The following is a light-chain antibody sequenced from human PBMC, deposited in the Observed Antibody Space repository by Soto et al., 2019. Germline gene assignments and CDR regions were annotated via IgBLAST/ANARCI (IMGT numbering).Light chain of an antibody. CDR1: QTVSTF. Sequence: EIVLTQSPDTLSLSPGERATLSCRASQTVSTFLAWYQQKPGQAPRLIVYDASKRAPGIPARFIGSGSGTDFTLTVSSLEPEDFAVYYCQQYGSSPKTSGQGTKVDIK. CDR3: QQYGSSPKT. CDR2: DAS. V-gene: IGKV3-11*01. J-gene: IGKJ1*01.